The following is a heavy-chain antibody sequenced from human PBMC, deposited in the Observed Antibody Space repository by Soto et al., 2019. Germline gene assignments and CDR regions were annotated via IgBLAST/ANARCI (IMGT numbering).Heavy chain of an antibody. CDR2: MYHTGGA. CDR3: ARSLEPSWFDP. CDR1: GGSSNFY. V-gene: IGHV4-59*01. Sequence: SETLSLTCTVSGGSSNFYWSWIRQSPGKGLEWIGYMYHTGGANYNPSFRGRVTMSVDMSKNQASLKLASVTAADTAVYYCARSLEPSWFDPWGQGTLVTVS. J-gene: IGHJ5*02.